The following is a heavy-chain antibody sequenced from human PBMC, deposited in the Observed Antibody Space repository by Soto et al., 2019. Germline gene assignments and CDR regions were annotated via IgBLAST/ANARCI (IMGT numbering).Heavy chain of an antibody. D-gene: IGHD2-21*02. CDR1: GFTFSSYA. CDR3: ARDGPTKIVVVTAGGSDI. J-gene: IGHJ3*02. Sequence: GGSLRLSCAASGFTFSSYAMHWVRQAPGKGLEWVAVISYDGSNKYYADSVKGRFTISRDNSKNTLYLQMNSLRAEDTAVYYCARDGPTKIVVVTAGGSDIWGQGTMVTVSS. V-gene: IGHV3-30-3*01. CDR2: ISYDGSNK.